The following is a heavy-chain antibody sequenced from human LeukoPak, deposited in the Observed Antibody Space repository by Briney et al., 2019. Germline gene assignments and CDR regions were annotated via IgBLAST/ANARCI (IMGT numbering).Heavy chain of an antibody. CDR3: AKDRAVYADPLLDFDY. V-gene: IGHV3-30*02. D-gene: IGHD2-8*01. Sequence: GGSLRLSCAASGFTFRSYDMQWVRQAQGKGLERVAFIRFDGNNSYYADSMKGRFTSSRDNSKNTLFLQMNSLRAEDTAVYYCAKDRAVYADPLLDFDYWGQGILVTVSS. CDR2: IRFDGNNS. J-gene: IGHJ4*02. CDR1: GFTFRSYD.